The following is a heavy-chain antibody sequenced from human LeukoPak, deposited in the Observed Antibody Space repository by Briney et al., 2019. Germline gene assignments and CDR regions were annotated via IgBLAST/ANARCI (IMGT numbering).Heavy chain of an antibody. D-gene: IGHD3-22*01. CDR3: ARVTYYYDSSGFDY. V-gene: IGHV4-59*01. CDR2: IYYSGST. CDR1: GGSISSYY. J-gene: IGHJ4*02. Sequence: SETLSLTCTASGGSISSYYWSWIRQPPGKGLEWIGYIYYSGSTNYNPSLKSRVTISVDTSKNQFSLKLSSVTAADTAVYYCARVTYYYDSSGFDYWGQGTLVTVSS.